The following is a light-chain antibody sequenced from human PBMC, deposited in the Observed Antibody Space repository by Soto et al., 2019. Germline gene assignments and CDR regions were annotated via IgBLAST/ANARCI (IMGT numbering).Light chain of an antibody. CDR3: MQGTHWPPT. J-gene: IGKJ1*01. Sequence: DVVMTQSPLSLPVTIGQSASISCRSSQSVVYSDGIAYLSWFQQRPGQSPRRLIYKASNRDSGVXDXYSGSGSGTDFTLTISRVEAEDVGVYYCMQGTHWPPTFGRGTKVEIK. CDR2: KAS. CDR1: QSVVYSDGIAY. V-gene: IGKV2-30*01.